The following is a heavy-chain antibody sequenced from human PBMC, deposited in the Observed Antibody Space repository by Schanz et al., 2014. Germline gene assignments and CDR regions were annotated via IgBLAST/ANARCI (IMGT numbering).Heavy chain of an antibody. D-gene: IGHD6-19*01. V-gene: IGHV3-11*06. CDR1: GFTFSDYY. Sequence: QVQLVESGGGLVKPGGSLRLSCVASGFTFSDYYMSWIRQAPGKGLEWVSYISSSSSYTNYADSVKGRFTISRDNAKNSLYLQMNSLRAEDTAVNYCARSYSSGWYPYYYGMDVWGQGTTVTVSS. CDR2: ISSSSSYT. CDR3: ARSYSSGWYPYYYGMDV. J-gene: IGHJ6*02.